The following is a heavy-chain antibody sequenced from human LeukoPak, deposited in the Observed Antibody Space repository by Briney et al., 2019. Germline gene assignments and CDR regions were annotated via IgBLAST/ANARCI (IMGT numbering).Heavy chain of an antibody. J-gene: IGHJ5*02. CDR1: GYTFTSYY. CDR3: AREGPSVRSYRTPPLFDP. D-gene: IGHD1-26*01. Sequence: GASVKVSCKASGYTFTSYYMHWVRQAPGQGLEWMGIINPSGGSTSYAQKFQGRVTMTRDTSTSTVYMELSSLRSEDTAVYYCAREGPSVRSYRTPPLFDPWGQGTLVTVSS. CDR2: INPSGGST. V-gene: IGHV1-46*01.